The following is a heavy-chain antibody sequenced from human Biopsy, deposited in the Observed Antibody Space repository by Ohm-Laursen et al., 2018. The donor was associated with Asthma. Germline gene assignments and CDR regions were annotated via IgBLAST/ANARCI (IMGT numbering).Heavy chain of an antibody. V-gene: IGHV3-48*02. CDR2: ISSSSSTI. Sequence: GSLRPSCTASGFTFSSYSMNWVRQAPGKGLEWVSYISSSSSTIYYADSVKGRFTISRDNAKNSLYLQMNSLRDEDTAVYYCARPRWGPYGYWGQGTLVTVSS. CDR3: ARPRWGPYGY. CDR1: GFTFSSYS. J-gene: IGHJ4*02. D-gene: IGHD4-17*01.